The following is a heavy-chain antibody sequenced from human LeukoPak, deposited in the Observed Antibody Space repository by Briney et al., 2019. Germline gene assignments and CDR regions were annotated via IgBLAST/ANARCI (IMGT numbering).Heavy chain of an antibody. V-gene: IGHV4-59*11. D-gene: IGHD2-15*01. CDR1: GASISGHY. CDR2: ISHIGST. CDR3: ASGGNRYCSGGSCYSSYNWFDP. Sequence: SETLSLTCTVSGASISGHYLTWLRQPPGKGLEWIGYISHIGSTNYNPSLKSRVTISVDTSKNQFSLKLTSVTAADTAVYYCASGGNRYCSGGSCYSSYNWFDPWGQGTLVTVSS. J-gene: IGHJ5*02.